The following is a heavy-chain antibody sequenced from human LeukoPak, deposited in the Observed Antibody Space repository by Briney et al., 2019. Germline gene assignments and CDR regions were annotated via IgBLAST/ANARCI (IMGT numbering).Heavy chain of an antibody. CDR3: ARDGGTTPFDY. CDR2: IYYSGST. J-gene: IGHJ4*02. CDR1: GGSISSYY. Sequence: SETLSLPCTVSGGSISSYYWSWLRQPPGKGLEWIGYIYYSGSTNYNPSLKSRVSISVDTSKNQFSLKLSSVTAADTAVYYCARDGGTTPFDYWGQGTLVTVSS. D-gene: IGHD4-17*01. V-gene: IGHV4-59*01.